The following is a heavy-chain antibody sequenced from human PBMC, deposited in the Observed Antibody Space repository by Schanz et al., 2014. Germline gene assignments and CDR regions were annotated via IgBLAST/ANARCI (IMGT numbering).Heavy chain of an antibody. D-gene: IGHD3-22*01. CDR1: GFTVSSNY. J-gene: IGHJ4*02. Sequence: VQLVESGGGLVQPGGSLRLSCAASGFTVSSNYMSWVRRAPGKGLEWVAFIRYDGSNQYYADSVKGRFTISRDNSKNTLSLQMNSLRAEDTAVYYCAKEDRNHNSDYVSWGQGTLVTVSS. CDR3: AKEDRNHNSDYVS. CDR2: IRYDGSNQ. V-gene: IGHV3-30*02.